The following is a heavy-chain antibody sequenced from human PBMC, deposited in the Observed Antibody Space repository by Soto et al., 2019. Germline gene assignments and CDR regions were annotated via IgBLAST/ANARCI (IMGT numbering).Heavy chain of an antibody. CDR3: ARDRQGYSSGWYPGNGMDV. CDR2: IIPIFGTA. J-gene: IGHJ6*02. D-gene: IGHD6-19*01. V-gene: IGHV1-69*13. Sequence: SVKVSCKASGGTFSSYAISWVRQAPGQGLEWMGGIIPIFGTANYAQKFQGRVTITADESTSTAYMELSSLRSEDTDVYYCARDRQGYSSGWYPGNGMDVWGQGTTVTVSS. CDR1: GGTFSSYA.